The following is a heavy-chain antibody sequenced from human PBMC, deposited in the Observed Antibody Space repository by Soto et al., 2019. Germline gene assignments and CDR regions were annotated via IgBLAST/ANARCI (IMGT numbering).Heavy chain of an antibody. J-gene: IGHJ4*02. CDR3: ARVRGGGNFPYYFDY. CDR1: GFTVSSNY. V-gene: IGHV3-66*01. Sequence: EVQLVESGGGLVQPGGSLRLSCAASGFTVSSNYMSWVRQAPGKGLEWVSVIYSGGSTYYADSVKGRFTISRDNSKNTLYLQMNSLRAEDTAGYYCARVRGGGNFPYYFDYWGQGTLVTVSS. CDR2: IYSGGST. D-gene: IGHD4-4*01.